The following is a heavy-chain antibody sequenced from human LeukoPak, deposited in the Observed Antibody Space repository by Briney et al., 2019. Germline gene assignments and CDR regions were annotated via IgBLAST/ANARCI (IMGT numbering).Heavy chain of an antibody. J-gene: IGHJ4*02. CDR2: IKQDGSES. Sequence: GGSLSLSCAASGFTFSNYWMSWVRQAPGKGLEWVANIKQDGSESKYVDSVKGRFTISRDNAKNTLYLQMNSLRAEDTALYYCARDQDAYSSGWYGVFDFWGQGSLVTVSS. V-gene: IGHV3-7*05. D-gene: IGHD6-19*01. CDR1: GFTFSNYW. CDR3: ARDQDAYSSGWYGVFDF.